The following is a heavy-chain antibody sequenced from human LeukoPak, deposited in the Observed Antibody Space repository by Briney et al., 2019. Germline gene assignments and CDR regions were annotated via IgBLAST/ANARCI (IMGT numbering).Heavy chain of an antibody. D-gene: IGHD2-21*02. CDR3: ANLRLLGFDS. CDR1: GFTFSSYS. V-gene: IGHV3-7*01. Sequence: PGGSLRLSCAASGFTFSSYSMTWVRQAPGKGLEWVANIKEDGSEKYYVDSVKGRFTISRDNAKNSLFLQMNSLRAEDTAVYYCANLRLLGFDSWGQGTLVSVSS. J-gene: IGHJ4*02. CDR2: IKEDGSEK.